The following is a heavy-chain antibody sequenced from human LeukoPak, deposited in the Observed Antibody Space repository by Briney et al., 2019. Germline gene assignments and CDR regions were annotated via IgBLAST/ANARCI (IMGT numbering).Heavy chain of an antibody. J-gene: IGHJ4*02. D-gene: IGHD5-18*01. Sequence: PGGSLRLSCAASGFTFSSYAMSWVRQAPGKGLEWVSAISGSGGSTYYADSVKGRLTISRDNSKNTLYLQMNSLRSEDTAVYYCARGVGHRGQEHSYVYYFDYWGQGPLVTVSS. CDR2: ISGSGGST. V-gene: IGHV3-23*01. CDR1: GFTFSSYA. CDR3: ARGVGHRGQEHSYVYYFDY.